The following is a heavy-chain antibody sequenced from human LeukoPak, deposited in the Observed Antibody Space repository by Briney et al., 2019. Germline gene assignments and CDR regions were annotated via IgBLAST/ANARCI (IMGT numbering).Heavy chain of an antibody. CDR1: GYTFTSYY. J-gene: IGHJ4*02. D-gene: IGHD4-11*01. CDR3: SLQSPLGY. Sequence: SVKVSCKASGYTFTSYYMHWVRQAPGQGLEWMGGIIPIFGTANYAQKFQGRVTITADKSTSTAYMELSSLRSEDTAVYYCSLQSPLGYWGQGTLVTVSS. CDR2: IIPIFGTA. V-gene: IGHV1-69*06.